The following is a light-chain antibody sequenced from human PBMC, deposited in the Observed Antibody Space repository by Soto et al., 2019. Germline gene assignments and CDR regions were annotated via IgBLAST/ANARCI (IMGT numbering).Light chain of an antibody. CDR3: QQYGSSPPFT. V-gene: IGKV1-5*03. J-gene: IGKJ1*01. CDR1: QSISAW. Sequence: DIQMTQSPATLSASVGDRVTITCRASQSISAWLAWYQQEPGKAPKLLIHKASSLQSGVPSRFSGSGSGTDFTLTISRLEPEDFAVYYCQQYGSSPPFTFGQGTKVDIK. CDR2: KAS.